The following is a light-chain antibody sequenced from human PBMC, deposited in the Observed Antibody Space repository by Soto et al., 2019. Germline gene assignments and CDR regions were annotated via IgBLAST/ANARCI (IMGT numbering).Light chain of an antibody. Sequence: EIVLTQSPATLSLSPGERATLSCRASQSVSSSYLAWYQQKPGQAPRLLIYGASSRATGIPDRFSGSGSGTDFTLTISCLEPEDFAVYYCQQYGTSLLTLGQGTRLEIK. CDR2: GAS. CDR3: QQYGTSLLT. V-gene: IGKV3-20*01. J-gene: IGKJ5*01. CDR1: QSVSSSY.